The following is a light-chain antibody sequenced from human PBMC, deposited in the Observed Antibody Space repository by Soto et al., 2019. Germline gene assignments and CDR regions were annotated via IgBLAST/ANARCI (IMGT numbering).Light chain of an antibody. CDR3: QQYNNWPWT. J-gene: IGKJ1*01. V-gene: IGKV3-15*01. CDR2: RTS. CDR1: QSISSN. Sequence: EIVMTQSPATLSVSPGERATLSCRASQSISSNLAWYQQKPGQAPRLLMFRTSSRATGIPARFSGSGSGTEFTLTISSLQSEDFAVYYCQQYNNWPWTFDQGTKVDIK.